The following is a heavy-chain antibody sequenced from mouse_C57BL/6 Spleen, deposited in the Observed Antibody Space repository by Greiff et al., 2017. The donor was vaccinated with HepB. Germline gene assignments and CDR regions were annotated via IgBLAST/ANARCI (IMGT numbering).Heavy chain of an antibody. D-gene: IGHD1-1*01. Sequence: DVQLQESGPELVKPGASVKMSCKASGYTFTDYNMHWVKQSHGKSLEWIGYINPNNGGTSYNQKFKGKATLTVNKSSSTAYMELRSLTSEDSAVYYCARITTVPYYFDYWGQGTTLTVSS. CDR1: GYTFTDYN. CDR3: ARITTVPYYFDY. V-gene: IGHV1-22*01. J-gene: IGHJ2*01. CDR2: INPNNGGT.